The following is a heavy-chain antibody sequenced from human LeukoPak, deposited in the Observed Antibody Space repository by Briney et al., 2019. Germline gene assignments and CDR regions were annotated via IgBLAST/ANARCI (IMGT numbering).Heavy chain of an antibody. D-gene: IGHD6-13*01. Sequence: SETLSLTCTVSGVSISSYYWSWIRQPPGKGLEWIGYIYTSGSTNYNPSLKSRVTISVDTSKNQFSLKLSSVTAADTAVYYCATAIAAAGHYMDVWGKGTTVTVSS. CDR3: ATAIAAAGHYMDV. J-gene: IGHJ6*03. CDR2: IYTSGST. V-gene: IGHV4-4*09. CDR1: GVSISSYY.